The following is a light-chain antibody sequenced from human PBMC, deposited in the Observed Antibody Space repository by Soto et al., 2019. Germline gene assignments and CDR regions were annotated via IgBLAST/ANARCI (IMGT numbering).Light chain of an antibody. CDR1: PSVSSN. J-gene: IGKJ4*01. CDR3: QQYNNWPT. Sequence: STFALSVPPCGLDTLASSAHPSVSSNLAWYQQKPGQAPRLLIYGASTRATGIPARFSGSGSGTEFTLTISSQQSEDFTVYYCQQYNNWPTFGGGTKVDIK. V-gene: IGKV3-15*01. CDR2: GAS.